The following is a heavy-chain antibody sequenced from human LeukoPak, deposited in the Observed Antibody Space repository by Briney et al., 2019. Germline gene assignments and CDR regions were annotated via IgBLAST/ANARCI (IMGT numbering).Heavy chain of an antibody. V-gene: IGHV3-33*01. D-gene: IGHD3-10*01. J-gene: IGHJ4*02. Sequence: GRSLRLFCAASGFTFSSYGMHWVRQAPGKGLEWVAVIWYDGSNKYYADSVKGRFTISRDNSKNTLYLQMNSLRAEDTAVYYCARGRATMVRGVQTGTEYWGQGTLVTVSS. CDR3: ARGRATMVRGVQTGTEY. CDR1: GFTFSSYG. CDR2: IWYDGSNK.